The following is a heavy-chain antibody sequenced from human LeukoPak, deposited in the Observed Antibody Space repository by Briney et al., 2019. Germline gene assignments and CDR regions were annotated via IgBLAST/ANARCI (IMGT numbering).Heavy chain of an antibody. CDR1: GGSISSYY. Sequence: NPSETLSLTCTVSGGSISSYYWSWIRQPPGRGPEWIGYIYYSGSTNYNPSLKSRVTISVDTSKNQFSLKLSSVTAADTAVYYCARVQPSHYDSSGYCFDYWGQGTLVTVSS. V-gene: IGHV4-59*12. D-gene: IGHD3-22*01. J-gene: IGHJ4*02. CDR2: IYYSGST. CDR3: ARVQPSHYDSSGYCFDY.